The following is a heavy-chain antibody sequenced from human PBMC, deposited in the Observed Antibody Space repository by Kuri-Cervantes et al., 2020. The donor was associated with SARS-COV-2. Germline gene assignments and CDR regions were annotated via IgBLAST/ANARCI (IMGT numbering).Heavy chain of an antibody. CDR2: IYYSGST. CDR3: ARGGWQSDYFDY. V-gene: IGHV4-39*07. J-gene: IGHJ4*02. CDR1: GGSISSGGYY. Sequence: SETLSLTCAVSGGSISSGGYYWGWIRQPPGKGLEWIGSIYYSGSTYYNPSLKSRVTISVDTSKNQFSLKLSSVTAADTAVYYCARGGWQSDYFDYWGQGTLVTVSS. D-gene: IGHD6-19*01.